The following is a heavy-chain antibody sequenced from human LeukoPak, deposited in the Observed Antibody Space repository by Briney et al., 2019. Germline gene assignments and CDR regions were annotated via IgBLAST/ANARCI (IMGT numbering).Heavy chain of an antibody. CDR3: ARDHLASTRGYYYYYYGMDV. V-gene: IGHV1-2*06. J-gene: IGHJ6*02. Sequence: ASVKVSCKASGYTFTGYYMHWVRQAPGQGLEWMGRINPNSGGTNYAQKFQGRVTMTRDTSISTAYMELSRLRSDDTAVYCCARDHLASTRGYYYYYYGMDVWGQGTTVTVSS. CDR1: GYTFTGYY. D-gene: IGHD5-24*01. CDR2: INPNSGGT.